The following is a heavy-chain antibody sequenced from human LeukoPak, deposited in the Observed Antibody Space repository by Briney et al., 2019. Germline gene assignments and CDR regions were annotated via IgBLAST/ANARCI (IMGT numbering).Heavy chain of an antibody. Sequence: GGSLRLSCVASGFSFSNYWMHWVRQPPGKGLMWVSRINIDGDNIQYADSVKGRFIISRDNAKNTLYLQMNSLRAEDTAVYYCARVIVGATGSDYWGQGTLVTVSS. CDR1: GFSFSNYW. D-gene: IGHD1-26*01. CDR2: INIDGDNI. V-gene: IGHV3-74*03. J-gene: IGHJ4*02. CDR3: ARVIVGATGSDY.